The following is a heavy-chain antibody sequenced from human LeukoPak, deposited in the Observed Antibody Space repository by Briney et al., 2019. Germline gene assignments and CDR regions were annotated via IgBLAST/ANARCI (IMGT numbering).Heavy chain of an antibody. V-gene: IGHV7-4-1*02. D-gene: IGHD2-2*01. CDR2: INTNTGNP. CDR1: RYTFTSYA. CDR3: ARGEGYAYYYYYYMDV. Sequence: ASVNVCGNAARYTFTSYAINWWPQSPGQGREGRGWINTNTGNPTYAQGFTGRFVFSLDTSVSTAYLQISSLKAEDTAVYYCARGEGYAYYYYYYMDVWGKGTTVTVSS. J-gene: IGHJ6*03.